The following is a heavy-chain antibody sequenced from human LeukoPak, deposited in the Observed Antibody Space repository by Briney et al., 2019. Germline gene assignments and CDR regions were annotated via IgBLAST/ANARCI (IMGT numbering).Heavy chain of an antibody. V-gene: IGHV4-4*07. CDR1: GGSISSYY. J-gene: IGHJ3*02. CDR2: IYTSGST. Sequence: SETLSLTCTVSGGSISSYYWSWIRQPAGKGLEWIGRIYTSGSTNYNPSLKSRVTMSVDTSKNQFSLKLSSVTAADTAVYYRARAIENTEYNWSYGHAFDIWGQGTMVTVSS. D-gene: IGHD1-7*01. CDR3: ARAIENTEYNWSYGHAFDI.